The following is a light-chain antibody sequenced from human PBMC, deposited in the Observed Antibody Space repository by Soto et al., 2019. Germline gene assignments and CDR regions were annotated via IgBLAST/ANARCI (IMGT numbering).Light chain of an antibody. J-gene: IGKJ4*01. Sequence: IQMTQSPSSLRASNGDRVATPCQASQDISSWLAWYLQKPGKAPKILIYAASNLQSGVPSRFRGSGSGTDFTLTISRLQPEDFKTYYSLQDFNYPLTFGGGTKV. CDR3: LQDFNYPLT. CDR1: QDISSW. CDR2: AAS. V-gene: IGKV1-6*02.